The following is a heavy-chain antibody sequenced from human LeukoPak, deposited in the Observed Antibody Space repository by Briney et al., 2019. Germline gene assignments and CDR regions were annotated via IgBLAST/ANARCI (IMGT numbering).Heavy chain of an antibody. V-gene: IGHV4-59*01. CDR3: ARVPQGLSPYYYHYYMDV. Sequence: SETLSLTCTVSGGSISSYYWSWIRQPPGKGLEWIGYIYYSGSTNYNPSLKSRVTISVDTSKNQFSLKLSSVTAADTAVYYCARVPQGLSPYYYHYYMDVWGKGTTVTVSS. CDR1: GGSISSYY. CDR2: IYYSGST. J-gene: IGHJ6*03. D-gene: IGHD3-16*02.